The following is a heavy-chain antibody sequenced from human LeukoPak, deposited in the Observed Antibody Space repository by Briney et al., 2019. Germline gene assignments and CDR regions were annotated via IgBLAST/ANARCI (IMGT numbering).Heavy chain of an antibody. V-gene: IGHV1-2*02. CDR2: INPNSGGT. CDR3: ARGGYSSSWYVVGEANWFDP. CDR1: GYTFTGYY. D-gene: IGHD6-13*01. J-gene: IGHJ5*02. Sequence: ASVKVSCKASGYTFTGYYMHWVRQAPGQGLEWMGCINPNSGGTKYAQKFQGGVTLTRDTSISTAYMELSRLRSDDTAVYYCARGGYSSSWYVVGEANWFDPWGQGTLVTVSS.